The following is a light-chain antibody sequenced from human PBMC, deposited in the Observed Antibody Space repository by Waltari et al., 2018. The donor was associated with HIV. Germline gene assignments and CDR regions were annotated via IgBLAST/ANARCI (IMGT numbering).Light chain of an antibody. Sequence: DLQMTQLPVSLSTYVGDIVTITCQATHDIQNHLNCYHQRPGKAPKIVISDAVILETGVPSRFSGRRSGTDFSLTIRGLQPEDIGTYYCQQSYRLWTFGQGTYVDI. J-gene: IGKJ1*01. V-gene: IGKV1-33*01. CDR1: HDIQNH. CDR2: DAV. CDR3: QQSYRLWT.